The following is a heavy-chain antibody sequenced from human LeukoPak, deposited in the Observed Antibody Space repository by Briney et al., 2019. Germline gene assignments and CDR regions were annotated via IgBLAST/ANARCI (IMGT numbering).Heavy chain of an antibody. J-gene: IGHJ3*02. CDR3: ARSRTSGSYYWDDAFDI. CDR2: IYSGGST. V-gene: IGHV3-66*02. D-gene: IGHD1-26*01. Sequence: GGSLRLSCAASGFTVSSNYMSWVRQAPGKGLEWVSVIYSGGSTYYADSVKGRFTISRDNSKNTLYLQMNSLRAEDTAVYCCARSRTSGSYYWDDAFDIWGQGTMVTVSS. CDR1: GFTVSSNY.